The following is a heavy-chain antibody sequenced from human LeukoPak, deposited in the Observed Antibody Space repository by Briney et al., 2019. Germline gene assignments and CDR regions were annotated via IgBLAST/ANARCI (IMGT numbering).Heavy chain of an antibody. CDR2: ISGSGGST. CDR1: GFTFSSYA. D-gene: IGHD2-15*01. Sequence: GGSLRLSCAASGFTFSSYAMSWVRQAPGKGLEWVSAISGSGGSTYYADSVKGRFTISRDNSKNTLYLQMNSLRAEDTAVYYCARGPHCSGGSCYSDAFDIWGQGTMVTVSS. J-gene: IGHJ3*02. CDR3: ARGPHCSGGSCYSDAFDI. V-gene: IGHV3-23*01.